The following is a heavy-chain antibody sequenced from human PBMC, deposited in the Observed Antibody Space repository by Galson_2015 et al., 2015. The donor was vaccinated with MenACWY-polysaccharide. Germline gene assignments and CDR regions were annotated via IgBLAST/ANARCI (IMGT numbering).Heavy chain of an antibody. D-gene: IGHD2-2*01. CDR1: GFTFSSYA. CDR2: ISYDGSNK. Sequence: SLRLSCAASGFTFSSYAIHWVRQAPGKGLEWVAVISYDGSNKYYADSVKGRFTISRDNSKNTLYLQMNSLRAEDTAVYYCARGVVVVPAAQSNWFDPWGQGTLVTVSS. V-gene: IGHV3-30-3*01. J-gene: IGHJ5*02. CDR3: ARGVVVVPAAQSNWFDP.